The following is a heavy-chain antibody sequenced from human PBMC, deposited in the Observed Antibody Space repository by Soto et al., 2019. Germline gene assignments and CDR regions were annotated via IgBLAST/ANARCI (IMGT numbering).Heavy chain of an antibody. CDR3: ARTLGCSGGSCYNYYYYGMDV. CDR1: GGTFSSYA. CDR2: IIPIFGTA. J-gene: IGHJ6*02. Sequence: QVQLVQSGAEVKKPGSSVKVSCKASGGTFSSYAISWVRQAPGQGLEWMGGIIPIFGTANYAQKFQGRVKITADESTSTAYMELSSLRSEDTAVYYCARTLGCSGGSCYNYYYYGMDVCGQGTTVTVSS. D-gene: IGHD2-15*01. V-gene: IGHV1-69*01.